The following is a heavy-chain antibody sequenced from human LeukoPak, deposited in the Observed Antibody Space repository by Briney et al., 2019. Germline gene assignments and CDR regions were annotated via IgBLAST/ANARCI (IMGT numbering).Heavy chain of an antibody. D-gene: IGHD6-19*01. Sequence: SETLSLTCTVSGGSISIYYWSWIRQPAGKGLEWIGRIYTSGSTNYNPSLKSRVTISVDTSKNQFSLKLGSVTAADTAVYYCARQWLAGGFDYWGQGTLVTVSS. CDR1: GGSISIYY. V-gene: IGHV4-4*07. J-gene: IGHJ4*02. CDR3: ARQWLAGGFDY. CDR2: IYTSGST.